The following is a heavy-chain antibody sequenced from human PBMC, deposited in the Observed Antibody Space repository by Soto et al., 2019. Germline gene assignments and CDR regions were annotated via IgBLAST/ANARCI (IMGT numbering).Heavy chain of an antibody. CDR2: ISYDGSNK. J-gene: IGHJ3*02. V-gene: IGHV3-30-3*01. CDR1: GFTFSSYA. Sequence: QVQLVESGGGVVQPGRSLRLSCAASGFTFSSYAMHWVRQAPGKGLEWVAVISYDGSNKYYADSVKGRFTISRDNSKNTLYLQMTSLRAEDTAVYYCARATRPYYYDSSGYYPVGYAFDIWGQGTMVTVSS. CDR3: ARATRPYYYDSSGYYPVGYAFDI. D-gene: IGHD3-22*01.